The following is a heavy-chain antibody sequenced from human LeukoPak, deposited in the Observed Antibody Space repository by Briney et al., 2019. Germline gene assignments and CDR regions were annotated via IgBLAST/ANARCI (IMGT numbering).Heavy chain of an antibody. J-gene: IGHJ6*02. D-gene: IGHD1-26*01. Sequence: SETLSLTCTVSGVSISSYYWSWIRQPPGKGLEWIGYIYYSGSTNYNPSLTSRVTISVDTSKNQFSLKLSSVTAADTAVCYCARLPSGGGGNYYGMDVWGQGTTVTVSS. CDR2: IYYSGST. CDR3: ARLPSGGGGNYYGMDV. CDR1: GVSISSYY. V-gene: IGHV4-59*08.